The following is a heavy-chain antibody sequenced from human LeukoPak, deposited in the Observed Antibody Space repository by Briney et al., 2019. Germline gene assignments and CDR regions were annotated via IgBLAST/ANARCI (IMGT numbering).Heavy chain of an antibody. CDR3: AGAYYDYVWGSYRYPAHYFDY. CDR2: IYYSGST. D-gene: IGHD3-16*02. V-gene: IGHV4-39*01. J-gene: IGHJ4*02. Sequence: SETLSLTCTVSGGSISSSSYYWGWIRQPPGKGLEWIGSIYYSGSTYYNPSLKSRVTISVDTSKNQFSLKLSSVTAADTAVYYCAGAYYDYVWGSYRYPAHYFDYWGQGTLVTVSS. CDR1: GGSISSSSYY.